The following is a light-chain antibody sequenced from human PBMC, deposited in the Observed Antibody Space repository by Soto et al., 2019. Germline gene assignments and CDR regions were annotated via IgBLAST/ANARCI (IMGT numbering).Light chain of an antibody. J-gene: IGKJ1*01. Sequence: EIVMTQSPATLSVSPGERATLSCRASQSVSSNLAWYQQKPGQAPRLLIYGASTRATGIPARFRGSGSGTEFTLTISNLQSEDFAVYYCQQYNNWPWTFGQGTKVEIK. CDR2: GAS. V-gene: IGKV3-15*01. CDR3: QQYNNWPWT. CDR1: QSVSSN.